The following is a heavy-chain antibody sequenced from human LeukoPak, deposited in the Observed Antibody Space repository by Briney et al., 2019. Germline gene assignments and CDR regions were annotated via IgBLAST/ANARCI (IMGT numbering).Heavy chain of an antibody. Sequence: GGSLRLSCAASGFIFSSYAMSWVRQAPGKGLEWVSTISGSGGSTYYADSVQGRFTISRDNSKNTLYLQMNSLRAEDTAVYYCAKELFSITIFGVVNYWGQGTLVTVSS. CDR3: AKELFSITIFGVVNY. CDR1: GFIFSSYA. V-gene: IGHV3-23*01. D-gene: IGHD3-3*01. CDR2: ISGSGGST. J-gene: IGHJ4*02.